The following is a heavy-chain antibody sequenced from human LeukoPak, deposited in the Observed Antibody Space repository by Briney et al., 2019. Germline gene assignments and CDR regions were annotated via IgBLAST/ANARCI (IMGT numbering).Heavy chain of an antibody. D-gene: IGHD3-10*01. Sequence: ASVKVSCKASGYPFTWYGFTWVRQAPGQGLEWMGIINPSGGSTTYAQKIQGRVTLTTDTSTSTVYMELSSLRSDDTSVYYCAREGYGSGRRLGMDVWGQGTTVTVSS. J-gene: IGHJ6*02. CDR3: AREGYGSGRRLGMDV. V-gene: IGHV1-46*01. CDR1: GYPFTWYG. CDR2: INPSGGST.